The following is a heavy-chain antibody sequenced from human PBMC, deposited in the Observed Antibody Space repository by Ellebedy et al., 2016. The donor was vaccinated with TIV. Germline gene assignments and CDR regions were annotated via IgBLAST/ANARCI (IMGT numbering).Heavy chain of an antibody. J-gene: IGHJ4*02. Sequence: GESLKISCAASGFTFNSYAMHWVRQAPGKGLEWVAVISYDGSSKYYADSVKGRFTISRDNSMPTLYLEMNSLRAEDTAVYYCARDLDKSRGWYGGAAYWGQGTLVTVSS. CDR3: ARDLDKSRGWYGGAAY. CDR1: GFTFNSYA. V-gene: IGHV3-30-3*01. CDR2: ISYDGSSK. D-gene: IGHD6-19*01.